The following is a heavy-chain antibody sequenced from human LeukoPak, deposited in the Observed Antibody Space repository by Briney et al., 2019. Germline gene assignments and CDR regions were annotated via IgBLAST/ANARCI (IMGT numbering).Heavy chain of an antibody. V-gene: IGHV3-30*02. CDR1: GFTFSSYG. J-gene: IGHJ4*02. CDR2: IRYDGSNK. CDR3: AGDRGSGYYYFDY. Sequence: GGSLRLSCAASGFTFSSYGMHWVRQAPGKGLEWVAFIRYDGSNKYYADSVKGRFTISRDNSMNTLYLQMSSLRAEDTAVYYCAGDRGSGYYYFDYWGQGTLVTVSS. D-gene: IGHD5-12*01.